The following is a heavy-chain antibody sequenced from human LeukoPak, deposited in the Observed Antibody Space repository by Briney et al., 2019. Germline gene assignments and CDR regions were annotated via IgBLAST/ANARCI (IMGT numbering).Heavy chain of an antibody. J-gene: IGHJ4*02. V-gene: IGHV1-69*05. CDR1: GGTFSSYA. CDR2: IIPIFGTA. D-gene: IGHD5-18*01. Sequence: SVKVSCKASGGTFSSYAISWVRQAPGQGLEWMGGIIPIFGTAIYAQKFQGRVTITTDESTSTAYMELSSLRSEDTAVYYCASGEGYLDTAMGTSFDYWGQGTLVTVSS. CDR3: ASGEGYLDTAMGTSFDY.